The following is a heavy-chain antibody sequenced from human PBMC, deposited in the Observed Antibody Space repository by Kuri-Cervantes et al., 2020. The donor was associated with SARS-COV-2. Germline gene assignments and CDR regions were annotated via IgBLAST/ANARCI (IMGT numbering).Heavy chain of an antibody. V-gene: IGHV1-69*13. CDR2: IIPIVGTA. Sequence: SVKVSCKASGGTFSSYAIIWVRQAPGQGLEWMGGIIPIVGTADYAQKFQGRVTITADESTSTDYMELSSLRTDDTAVYYCAREGITGTTGNWYFDLWGRGTLVTVSS. J-gene: IGHJ2*01. CDR3: AREGITGTTGNWYFDL. CDR1: GGTFSSYA. D-gene: IGHD1-7*01.